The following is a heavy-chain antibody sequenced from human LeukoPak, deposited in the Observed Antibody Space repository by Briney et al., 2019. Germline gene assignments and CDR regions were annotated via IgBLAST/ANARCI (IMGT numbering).Heavy chain of an antibody. CDR1: GCTFTGYY. D-gene: IGHD3-10*01. Sequence: GSSVKVSCKASGCTFTGYYMHWVRQAPGQGLEWMGWINPNSGGTNYAQKFQGRVTMTRDTSISTAYMELSRLRSDDTAVYYCARDLVWLSYNWFDPWGQGTLVTVSS. CDR2: INPNSGGT. CDR3: ARDLVWLSYNWFDP. V-gene: IGHV1-2*02. J-gene: IGHJ5*02.